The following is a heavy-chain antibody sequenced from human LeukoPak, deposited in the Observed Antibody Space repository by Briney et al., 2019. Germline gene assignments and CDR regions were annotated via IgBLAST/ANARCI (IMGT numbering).Heavy chain of an antibody. J-gene: IGHJ5*02. CDR1: GYTFTSYG. CDR3: ARDSDAFGSGRGWFDP. Sequence: ASVKVSCKASGYTFTSYGISWVRQAPGQGLEWMGWISAYNGNTNYAQKLQGRVTMTTDTSTSTAYMELRSLRSDDTAVYYCARDSDAFGSGRGWFDPWGQGTLVTVSS. CDR2: ISAYNGNT. D-gene: IGHD3-10*01. V-gene: IGHV1-18*01.